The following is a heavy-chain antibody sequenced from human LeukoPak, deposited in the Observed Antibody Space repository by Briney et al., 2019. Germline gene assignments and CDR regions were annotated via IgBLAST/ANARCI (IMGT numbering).Heavy chain of an antibody. CDR1: GFTFISNA. V-gene: IGHV3-33*06. D-gene: IGHD1-26*01. Sequence: GRSLRLSCAASGFTFISNAMHWVRKAPGKGLEWVAVIWYDGSNKDYADSVKGRFTISRDNSKNTMYLQMNSLRAEDTAVYYCAKDASAYSGSYFDYWGHGILVTVSS. CDR2: IWYDGSNK. J-gene: IGHJ4*01. CDR3: AKDASAYSGSYFDY.